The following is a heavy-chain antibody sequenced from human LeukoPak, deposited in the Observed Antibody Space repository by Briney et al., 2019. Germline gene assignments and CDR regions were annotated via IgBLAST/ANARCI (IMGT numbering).Heavy chain of an antibody. J-gene: IGHJ6*03. Sequence: SETLSLTCTVSGGSISSSSYYWGWIRQPPGKGLEWIGSISHSGSTYYNPSLKSRVTISIDTSKNQFSLKLSSVTAADTAVYYCASANRTVTTDYYYYYMDVWGKGTTVTVSS. CDR3: ASANRTVTTDYYYYYMDV. CDR1: GGSISSSSYY. D-gene: IGHD4-17*01. CDR2: ISHSGST. V-gene: IGHV4-39*07.